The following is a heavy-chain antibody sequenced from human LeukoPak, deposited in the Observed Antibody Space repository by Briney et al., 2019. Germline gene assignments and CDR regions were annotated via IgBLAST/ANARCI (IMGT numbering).Heavy chain of an antibody. CDR3: ARGRATYYDFWSGFVQVKNRLDY. J-gene: IGHJ4*02. Sequence: SQTLSLTCAISGDSVSSNSAAWNWIRQSPSRGLEWLGRTYYRSKWYNDYAVSVKSRITINPDTSKNQFSLHLNSVTAADTAVYYCARGRATYYDFWSGFVQVKNRLDYWGQGTLVTVSS. CDR2: TYYRSKWYN. V-gene: IGHV6-1*01. D-gene: IGHD3-3*01. CDR1: GDSVSSNSAA.